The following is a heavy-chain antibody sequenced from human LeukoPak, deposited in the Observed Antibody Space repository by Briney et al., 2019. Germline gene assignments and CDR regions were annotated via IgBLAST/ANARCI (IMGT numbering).Heavy chain of an antibody. V-gene: IGHV3-73*01. J-gene: IGHJ3*02. D-gene: IGHD6-13*01. CDR2: IRGKANTYAT. Sequence: GGSLRLSCAASGFTFSVSAMHWVRQASGKGLEWVGRIRGKANTYATAYAASVKGRFTISRDDSKNTAYLQMNSLKTEDTAVYYCTRLGNSSSWYTEHAFDIWGQGTMVTVSS. CDR3: TRLGNSSSWYTEHAFDI. CDR1: GFTFSVSA.